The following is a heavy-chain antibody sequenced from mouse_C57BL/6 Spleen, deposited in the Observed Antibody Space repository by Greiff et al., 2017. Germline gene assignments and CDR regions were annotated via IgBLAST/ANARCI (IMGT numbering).Heavy chain of an antibody. Sequence: VQLQQSGAELVRPGASVTLSCKASGYTFTDYEMHWVKQTPVHGLEWIGAIDPETGGTAYNQKFKGKAILTADKSSSTAYMELRSLTSEDSAVYYCTREIDDCDGNYFDDRGQGTTLTVYS. J-gene: IGHJ2*01. CDR3: TREIDDCDGNYFDD. D-gene: IGHD2-4*01. V-gene: IGHV1-15*01. CDR2: IDPETGGT. CDR1: GYTFTDYE.